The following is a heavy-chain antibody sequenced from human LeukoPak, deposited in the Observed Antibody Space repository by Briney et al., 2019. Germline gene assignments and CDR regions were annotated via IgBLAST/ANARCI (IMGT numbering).Heavy chain of an antibody. Sequence: SETLSLTCTVSGGSISSYYWSWIRQPAGKGLEWIGRIHTSGSTNYNPSLKSRVTISVDTSKNQFSLNLSSVTAADTAAYYCARRGGIIRGVASYYYMDVWGKGTTVTISS. D-gene: IGHD3-10*01. CDR3: ARRGGIIRGVASYYYMDV. J-gene: IGHJ6*03. CDR2: IHTSGST. V-gene: IGHV4-4*07. CDR1: GGSISSYY.